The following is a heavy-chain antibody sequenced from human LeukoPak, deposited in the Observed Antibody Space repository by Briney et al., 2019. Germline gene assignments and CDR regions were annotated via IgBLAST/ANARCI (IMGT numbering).Heavy chain of an antibody. CDR2: INPNSGGT. Sequence: ASAKVSCKASGYTFTGYYMHWVRQAPGQGLEWMGRINPNSGGTNYAQKFQGRVTMTRDTSISTAYMELSRLRSDDTAVYYCARASYSSGWQFYYYYGMDVWGQGTTVTVSS. V-gene: IGHV1-2*06. CDR1: GYTFTGYY. D-gene: IGHD6-19*01. CDR3: ARASYSSGWQFYYYYGMDV. J-gene: IGHJ6*02.